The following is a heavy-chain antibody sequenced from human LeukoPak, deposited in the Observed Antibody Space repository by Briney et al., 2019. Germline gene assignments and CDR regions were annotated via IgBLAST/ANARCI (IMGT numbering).Heavy chain of an antibody. J-gene: IGHJ4*02. Sequence: GGSLRLSCAASGFTFSSFGLHWVRQAPGGGLEWVALISPDGSYAYYADSVKGRFTISRDNSENTFYLQLTNVRSEDAAVYFCARDHGAFDYWGQGTLVTVSS. D-gene: IGHD3-10*01. CDR2: ISPDGSYA. CDR1: GFTFSSFG. CDR3: ARDHGAFDY. V-gene: IGHV3-30*04.